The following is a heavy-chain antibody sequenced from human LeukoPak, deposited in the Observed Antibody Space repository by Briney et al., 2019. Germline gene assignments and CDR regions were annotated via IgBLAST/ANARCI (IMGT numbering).Heavy chain of an antibody. CDR3: ARLYCSSTSCLLDY. J-gene: IGHJ4*02. V-gene: IGHV1-69*13. CDR1: GGTFSSYA. CDR2: IIPIFGTA. D-gene: IGHD2-2*01. Sequence: GASVKVSCKASGGTFSSYAISWVRQAPGQGLEWIGGIIPIFGTANYAQKFQGRVTITADESTSTACMELSSLRSEDTAVYYCARLYCSSTSCLLDYWGQGTLVTVSS.